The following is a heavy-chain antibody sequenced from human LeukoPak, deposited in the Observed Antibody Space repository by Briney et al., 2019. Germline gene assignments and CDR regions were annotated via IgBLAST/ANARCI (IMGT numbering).Heavy chain of an antibody. Sequence: RGSLRLSCAASGFTFSSYSMNWVRPAPGKGLEWDSYIITSSTIYYAESLKGGFTISRAHAKTPPYLHRKGLRAENTPGNYCGRDFVVGATLPYFDYWGQGTLVSVSS. CDR2: IITSSTI. CDR3: GRDFVVGATLPYFDY. V-gene: IGHV3-48*01. CDR1: GFTFSSYS. J-gene: IGHJ4*02. D-gene: IGHD1-26*01.